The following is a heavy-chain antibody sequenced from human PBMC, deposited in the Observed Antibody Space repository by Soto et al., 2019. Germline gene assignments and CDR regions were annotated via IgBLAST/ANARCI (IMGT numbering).Heavy chain of an antibody. CDR2: INWNSGSI. D-gene: IGHD6-13*01. CDR3: VKDESINWYSGHFRH. CDR1: GFTFDDYA. Sequence: EVQLVESGGGLVQPGRSLRLSCAASGFTFDDYAMHWVRQVPGKGLEWVSGINWNSGSIGYADSVKGRFAISRDNAKNPLHLPMNRLRAEDTGFYYCVKDESINWYSGHFRHWGQGTLVTVSS. J-gene: IGHJ1*01. V-gene: IGHV3-9*01.